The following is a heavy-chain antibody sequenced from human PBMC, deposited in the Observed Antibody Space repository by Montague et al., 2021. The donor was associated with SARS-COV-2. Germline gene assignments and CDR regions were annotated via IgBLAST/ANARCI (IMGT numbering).Heavy chain of an antibody. CDR1: GFTVSSNY. D-gene: IGHD3-10*01. CDR2: IYSSGRT. V-gene: IGHV3-53*01. CDR3: ARDFGESRDH. J-gene: IGHJ4*02. Sequence: SLRLSCAASGFTVSSNYMSWVRQAPWKVLEWVSLIYSSGRTSYADSVKGRFTMSRDNSKNTLYLQMNSLRAEDTAVYYCARDFGESRDHWGQGTLVTVSS.